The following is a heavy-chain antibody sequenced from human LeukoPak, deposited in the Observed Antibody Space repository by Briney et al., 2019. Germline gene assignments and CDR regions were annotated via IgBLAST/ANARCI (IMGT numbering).Heavy chain of an antibody. D-gene: IGHD6-13*01. V-gene: IGHV3-23*01. J-gene: IGHJ4*02. CDR2: ISDSST. CDR1: GFIFSSYA. Sequence: PGGSLRLSCAASGFIFSSYAMSWVRQAPGKGLEWVSGISDSSTNHVDSVKGRFTISRDDSKNTLYLQMNSLRAEDTAVYYCAKGYSSNWYSSDYWGRGTLVTVSS. CDR3: AKGYSSNWYSSDY.